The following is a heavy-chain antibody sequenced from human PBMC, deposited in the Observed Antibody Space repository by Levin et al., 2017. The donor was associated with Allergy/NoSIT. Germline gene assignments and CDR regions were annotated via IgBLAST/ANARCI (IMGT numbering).Heavy chain of an antibody. CDR2: INTAGDT. CDR3: ARVHRGAFDI. CDR1: GFTFSSYD. V-gene: IGHV3-13*01. J-gene: IGHJ3*02. Sequence: QPGGSLRLSCAASGFTFSSYDMHWVRQATGKGLAWISGINTAGDTYYPDSVKGRFTISRENAKNSLFLQMNSLRAGDTAVYYCARVHRGAFDIWGQGTMVTVSS. D-gene: IGHD3-10*01.